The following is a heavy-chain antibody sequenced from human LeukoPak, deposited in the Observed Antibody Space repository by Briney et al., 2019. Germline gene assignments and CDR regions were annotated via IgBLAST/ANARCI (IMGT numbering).Heavy chain of an antibody. CDR2: IYYSGST. CDR3: ARHQLLLVPDWFDP. D-gene: IGHD2-2*01. CDR1: GGSISSSSYY. V-gene: IGHV4-39*01. Sequence: SETLSLTCTVSGGSISSSSYYWGWIRQPPGKGLEWIGSIYYSGSTYYNPTLKSRVTISVDTSKNQFSLKLSSVTAADTAVYYCARHQLLLVPDWFDPWGQGTLVTVSS. J-gene: IGHJ5*02.